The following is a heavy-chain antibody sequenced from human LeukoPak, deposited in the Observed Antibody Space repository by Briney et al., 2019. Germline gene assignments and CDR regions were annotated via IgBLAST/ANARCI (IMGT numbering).Heavy chain of an antibody. CDR3: ARGTDITARPAWFDP. CDR2: IYYSGST. J-gene: IGHJ5*02. D-gene: IGHD6-6*01. CDR1: GGSISSYY. V-gene: IGHV4-59*01. Sequence: PSETPSLTCSVSGGSISSYYWNWIRQPPGKGLEWIGYIYYSGSTKYNPSLKSRVTMSVDTSKNQFSLKLSSVTAADTAVYYCARGTDITARPAWFDPWGQGTLVTVSS.